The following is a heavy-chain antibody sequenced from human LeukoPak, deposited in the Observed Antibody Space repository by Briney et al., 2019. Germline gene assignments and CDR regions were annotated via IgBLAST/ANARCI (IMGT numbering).Heavy chain of an antibody. CDR3: ARDWGY. Sequence: GGSLRLSCAAYGFTFTTYAMNWVRQAPGKGLEWVSSISGSGDSTFYGDSVKGRFTISRDNSKNTLYLQMNSLRVEDAAVYYCARDWGYWGQGTLVTVSS. CDR1: GFTFTTYA. CDR2: ISGSGDST. D-gene: IGHD7-27*01. J-gene: IGHJ4*02. V-gene: IGHV3-23*01.